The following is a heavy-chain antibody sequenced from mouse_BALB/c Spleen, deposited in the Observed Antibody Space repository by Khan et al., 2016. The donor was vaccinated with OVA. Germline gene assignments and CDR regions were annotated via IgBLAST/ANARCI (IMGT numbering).Heavy chain of an antibody. CDR2: IDPSDSET. Sequence: QVQLKQSGAELVRPGASVKLSCKASGYTFTSYWMNWVKQRPGQGLEWIGMIDPSDSETHYNQIFKDKATLTVAKYSSTAYMQLSSRTSEDSAVSYCARREKYGYDPSWFAYWGQGTLVTVSA. D-gene: IGHD2-2*01. CDR1: GYTFTSYW. V-gene: IGHV1-61*01. CDR3: ARREKYGYDPSWFAY. J-gene: IGHJ3*01.